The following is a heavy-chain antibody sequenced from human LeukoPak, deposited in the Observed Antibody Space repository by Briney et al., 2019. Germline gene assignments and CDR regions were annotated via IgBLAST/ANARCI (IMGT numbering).Heavy chain of an antibody. CDR2: TRYDGSNK. D-gene: IGHD6-13*01. Sequence: GGTLRLSCAASGFTFSNYGMDWVRQAPGKGLEWVAFTRYDGSNKYYVDSVKGRFTISRDNSKNTLYLQMNNLRAEDTAVYYCAKSSVAAAGTELDYWGQGTLVTVSS. V-gene: IGHV3-30*02. J-gene: IGHJ4*02. CDR3: AKSSVAAAGTELDY. CDR1: GFTFSNYG.